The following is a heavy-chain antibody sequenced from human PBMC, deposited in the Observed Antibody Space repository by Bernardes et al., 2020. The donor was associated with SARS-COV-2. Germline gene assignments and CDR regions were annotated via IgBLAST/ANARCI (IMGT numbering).Heavy chain of an antibody. CDR2: ISFDGTKK. J-gene: IGHJ4*02. CDR3: ARDRDCRGGRCYGSEWGYFDE. D-gene: IGHD2-15*01. V-gene: IGHV3-30*04. Sequence: GGSLRLSCAASGFSFNAYSLHWVRQAPGKGLEWVSLISFDGTKKYYGDSVKGRFTISRDISKNILYLQMNSLRREDTAVYYCARDRDCRGGRCYGSEWGYFDEWGQGTLVTVSS. CDR1: GFSFNAYS.